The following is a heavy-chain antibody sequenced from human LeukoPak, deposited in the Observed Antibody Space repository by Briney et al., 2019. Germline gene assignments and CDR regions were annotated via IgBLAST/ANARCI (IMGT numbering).Heavy chain of an antibody. Sequence: GGSLRLSCAASGFTFSNYAMSWVRQAPGKGLEWVSVISGGGGTTYYADFVKGWFTISRDNSKNTLYLQMNSLRAEDTAIYYCAKDRASGDNSKVDYWGQGTLVTVSS. D-gene: IGHD4-23*01. CDR1: GFTFSNYA. CDR3: AKDRASGDNSKVDY. CDR2: ISGGGGTT. J-gene: IGHJ4*02. V-gene: IGHV3-23*01.